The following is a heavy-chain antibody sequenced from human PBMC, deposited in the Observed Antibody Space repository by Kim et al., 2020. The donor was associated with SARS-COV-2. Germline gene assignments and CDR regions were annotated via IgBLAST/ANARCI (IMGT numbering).Heavy chain of an antibody. V-gene: IGHV1-18*01. J-gene: IGHJ4*02. CDR3: ARAPGGIAVAGTVVDY. D-gene: IGHD6-19*01. CDR2: ISAYNGNT. CDR1: GYTFTSYG. Sequence: ASVKVSCKASGYTFTSYGISWVRQAPGQGLEWMGWISAYNGNTNYAQKLQGRVTMTTDTSTSTAYMELRSLRSDDTAVYYCARAPGGIAVAGTVVDYWGQGTLVTVSS.